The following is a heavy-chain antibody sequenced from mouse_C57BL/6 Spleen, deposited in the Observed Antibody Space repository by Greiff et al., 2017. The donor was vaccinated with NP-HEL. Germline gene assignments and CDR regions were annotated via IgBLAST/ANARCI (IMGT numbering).Heavy chain of an antibody. J-gene: IGHJ1*03. CDR3: ARAPPYGNYCYWYFDV. CDR1: GFTFSDYY. Sequence: EVKLVESEGGLVQPGSSMKLSCTASGFTFSDYYMAWVRQVPEKGLEWVANINYDGSSTYYLDSLKSRFIISRDNAKNILYLQMSSLKSEDTATYYCARAPPYGNYCYWYFDVWGTGTTVTVSS. D-gene: IGHD2-1*01. V-gene: IGHV5-16*01. CDR2: INYDGSST.